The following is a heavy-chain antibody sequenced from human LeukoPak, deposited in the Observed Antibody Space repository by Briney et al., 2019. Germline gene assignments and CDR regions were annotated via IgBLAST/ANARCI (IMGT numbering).Heavy chain of an antibody. D-gene: IGHD4-17*01. CDR1: GFTLSTYG. CDR3: GRDPNGDYVGAFEF. J-gene: IGHJ3*01. CDR2: SRGSGDYT. V-gene: IGHV3-23*01. Sequence: WGSLRLSCAASGFTLSTYGMTWVRQAPEKGLEWVSSSRGSGDYTDYPDSVRRSFTISRDNSKNTLHLHRNSLRAEDTPVYFWGRDPNGDYVGAFEFWGQGTLVTVSS.